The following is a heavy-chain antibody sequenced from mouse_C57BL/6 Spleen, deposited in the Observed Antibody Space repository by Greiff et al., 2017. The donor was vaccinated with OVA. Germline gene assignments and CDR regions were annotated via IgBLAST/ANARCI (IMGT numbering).Heavy chain of an antibody. CDR1: GYTFTDYY. Sequence: VQLQQSGPELVKPGASVKISCKASGYTFTDYYMNWVKQSHGKSLEWIGDINPNNGGTSYNQKFKGKATLTVDKSSSTAYMELRSLTSEDSAVYYCARWGAYSDYWGQGTTLTVSS. CDR2: INPNNGGT. CDR3: ARWGAYSDY. V-gene: IGHV1-26*01. J-gene: IGHJ2*01.